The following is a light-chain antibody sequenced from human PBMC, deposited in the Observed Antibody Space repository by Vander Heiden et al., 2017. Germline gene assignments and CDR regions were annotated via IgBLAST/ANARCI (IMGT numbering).Light chain of an antibody. Sequence: SVLTHPPSTFGTPGQRVFFSCSGSTTYLDNNYLYWSQTFPRTAPKIVIYRDNQRPSGISDRSSGSKSGTSASLAISGLRSEDEADYYCATWDDSLSSWVFGGGTGLTVL. CDR1: TTYLDNNY. J-gene: IGLJ3*02. V-gene: IGLV1-47*01. CDR3: ATWDDSLSSWV. CDR2: RDN.